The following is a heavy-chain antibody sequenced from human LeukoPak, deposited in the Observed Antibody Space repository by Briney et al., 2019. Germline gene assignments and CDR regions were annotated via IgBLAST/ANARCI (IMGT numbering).Heavy chain of an antibody. CDR2: IYPGDSDT. J-gene: IGHJ4*02. D-gene: IGHD5-24*01. CDR3: ARRDMATNTPFDY. V-gene: IGHV5-51*01. CDR1: GYTFTKYW. Sequence: GESLKISCKGSGYTFTKYWIGWVRQTPGKGLECMGIIYPGDSDTRYSPSFQGQVTISADKSISTAYLQRSSLKASDTAMYYCARRDMATNTPFDYWGQGTLVTVSS.